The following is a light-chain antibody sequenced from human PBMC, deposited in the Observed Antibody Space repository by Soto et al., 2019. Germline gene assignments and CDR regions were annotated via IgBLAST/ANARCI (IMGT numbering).Light chain of an antibody. V-gene: IGLV2-14*01. CDR2: EVT. Sequence: QSVLTQPASVSGSPGQSIAISCTGTRSDVGAYNYVSWYQQHPGKAPKLMISEVTNRPSGVSDRFSGSKSGNTASLTIFGLLAEDEADYYCSSFTSRFTVAFGTGTKVTVL. CDR3: SSFTSRFTVA. CDR1: RSDVGAYNY. J-gene: IGLJ1*01.